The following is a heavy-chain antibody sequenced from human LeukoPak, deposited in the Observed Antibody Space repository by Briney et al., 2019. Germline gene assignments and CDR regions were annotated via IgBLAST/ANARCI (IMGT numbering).Heavy chain of an antibody. Sequence: ASVKVSCKASGYTFTAYYMHWVRQAPGQGLEWMGWINPNSGGTNHAQKFQGRVTMTRDTSISTAYMELSRLRSDDTAVYYCARPRDGYSGDAFDIWGQGTMVTVSS. J-gene: IGHJ3*02. CDR3: ARPRDGYSGDAFDI. CDR2: INPNSGGT. CDR1: GYTFTAYY. V-gene: IGHV1-2*02. D-gene: IGHD5-24*01.